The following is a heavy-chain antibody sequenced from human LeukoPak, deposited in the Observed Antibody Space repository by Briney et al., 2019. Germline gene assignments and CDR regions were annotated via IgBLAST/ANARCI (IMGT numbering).Heavy chain of an antibody. Sequence: GGSLRLLYAACGFTFRSLSMNWVRQAPGKGLERVSSISSSSSYIYNADSVKGRFTISRDNAKNSLYLQMNSLRAEDTAVYYCARDISTASFDYWGQGTLVTVSS. D-gene: IGHD3-9*01. CDR2: ISSSSSYI. CDR1: GFTFRSLS. V-gene: IGHV3-21*01. CDR3: ARDISTASFDY. J-gene: IGHJ4*02.